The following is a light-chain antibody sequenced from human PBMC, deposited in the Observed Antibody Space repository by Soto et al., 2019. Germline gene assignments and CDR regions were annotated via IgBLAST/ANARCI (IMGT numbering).Light chain of an antibody. CDR2: SNN. CDR3: AAWDDSVNGVI. V-gene: IGLV1-44*01. J-gene: IGLJ2*01. Sequence: QAVVTQPPSVSGTPGQRVTISCSGSSSNIGSHGVNWYRHLPGTAPKLLIYSNNQRPSGVPDRFSGSKSGTSVSLAISGFPSEDEAEYYCAAWDDSVNGVIFGGGTKLTVL. CDR1: SSNIGSHG.